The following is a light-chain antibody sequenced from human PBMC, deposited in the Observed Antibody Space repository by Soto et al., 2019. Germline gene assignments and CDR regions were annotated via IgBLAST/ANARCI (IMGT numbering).Light chain of an antibody. CDR1: SNDVGAYDY. V-gene: IGLV2-11*01. J-gene: IGLJ1*01. CDR2: DVS. Sequence: QSALTQPRSVSGSPGQSVIISCTGTSNDVGAYDYVSWYQQHPGKAPKLVIYDVSKRPSGVPARFSGSKSGNTASLTISGLQAEDEADYFCCSYAVRDTFFVFRTGTKVTVL. CDR3: CSYAVRDTFFV.